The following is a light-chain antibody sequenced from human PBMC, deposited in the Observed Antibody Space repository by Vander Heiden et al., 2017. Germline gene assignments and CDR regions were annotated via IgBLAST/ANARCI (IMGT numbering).Light chain of an antibody. CDR2: LGS. CDR1: QSLLHSNGYNY. CDR3: MQALQTPRT. Sequence: DIVMTQSALSLHVTHGEPASISCRSSQSLLHSNGYNYLDWYLQKPGQSPQLLIYLGSNRASGVPDRFSGSGSGTDFTLKISRVEAEDVGVYYCMQALQTPRTFGQGTKVEIK. V-gene: IGKV2-28*01. J-gene: IGKJ1*01.